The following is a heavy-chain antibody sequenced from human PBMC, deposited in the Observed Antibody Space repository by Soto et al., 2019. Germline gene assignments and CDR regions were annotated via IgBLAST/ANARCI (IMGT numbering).Heavy chain of an antibody. D-gene: IGHD3-10*01. CDR2: IYFSGST. CDR1: GGSINSGGHY. CDR3: ARRGSGSYIFDF. J-gene: IGHJ4*02. Sequence: SETLSLTCSVSGGSINSGGHYWSWIRQHPGKGLEWIGYIYFSGSTYYNASLKSRVTISVDTSKNQFSLKLSSVTAADTAVYYCARRGSGSYIFDFWGQGTQVTVS. V-gene: IGHV4-31*03.